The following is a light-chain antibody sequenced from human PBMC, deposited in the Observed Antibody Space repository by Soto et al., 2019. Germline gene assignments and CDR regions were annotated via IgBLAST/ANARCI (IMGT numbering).Light chain of an antibody. J-gene: IGKJ1*01. CDR1: QSISSW. Sequence: DIQMTQSPSTLSASVGDRVTITCRPSQSISSWLAWYQQKPGKAPKLLIYKASSLESGVPSRFSGSGSGTEFTLTISSLQPDDFATYYCQQYKGTFGQGTKVEIK. CDR2: KAS. V-gene: IGKV1-5*03. CDR3: QQYKGT.